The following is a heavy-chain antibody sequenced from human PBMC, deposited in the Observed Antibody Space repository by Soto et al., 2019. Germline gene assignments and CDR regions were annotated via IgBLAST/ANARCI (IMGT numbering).Heavy chain of an antibody. V-gene: IGHV3-23*01. CDR2: ISDSGVST. D-gene: IGHD1-26*01. CDR1: GFTFSNSA. J-gene: IGHJ4*02. CDR3: AKETYSGSSHFDN. Sequence: GGSLRLSCAASGFTFSNSAMSWVRQAPGKGLDWVSSISDSGVSTYYADSVKGRFTISRDNSKSTLYLQMNSLRAEDTAVYYCAKETYSGSSHFDNCGQVTLVTVSS.